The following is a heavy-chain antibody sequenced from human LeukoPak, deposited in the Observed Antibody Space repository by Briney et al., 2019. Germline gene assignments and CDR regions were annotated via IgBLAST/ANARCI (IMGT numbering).Heavy chain of an antibody. CDR2: IRSKAYGGTT. J-gene: IGHJ5*02. CDR1: GFTFGDYA. Sequence: GESLKISCTASGFTFGDYAMSWFRRAPGKGLEWVGFIRSKAYGGTTEYAASVKGRFTISRDDSKSIAYLQMNSLKTEDTAVYYCTRDRSWFGELYSNWFDPWGQGTLVTVSS. CDR3: TRDRSWFGELYSNWFDP. V-gene: IGHV3-49*03. D-gene: IGHD3-10*01.